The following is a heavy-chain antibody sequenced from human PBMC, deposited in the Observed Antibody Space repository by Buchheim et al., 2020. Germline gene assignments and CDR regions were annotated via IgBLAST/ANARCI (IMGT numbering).Heavy chain of an antibody. J-gene: IGHJ4*02. V-gene: IGHV3-21*01. Sequence: VQLVESGGGLVKPGGSLRLSCAASGFTFSSYSMNWVRQAPGKGLEWVSSISSSSSYIYYADSVKGRFTISRDNAKNSLYLQMNSLRAEDTAVYYCARDRQSRSGYYYDSSGYQGGFDYWGQGTL. D-gene: IGHD3-22*01. CDR2: ISSSSSYI. CDR1: GFTFSSYS. CDR3: ARDRQSRSGYYYDSSGYQGGFDY.